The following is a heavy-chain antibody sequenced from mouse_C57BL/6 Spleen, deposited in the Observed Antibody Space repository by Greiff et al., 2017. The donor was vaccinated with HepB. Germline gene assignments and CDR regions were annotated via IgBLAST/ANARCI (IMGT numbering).Heavy chain of an antibody. CDR3: ARSVDYAFAY. Sequence: VQLQQPGAELVKPGASVKLSCKASGYTFTSYWMQWVKQRPGQGLEWIGEIDPSDSYTNYNQKFKGKATFTVDTSSSTAYMQLSSLTSEDSAVYYCARSVDYAFAYWGQGTLVTVSA. D-gene: IGHD2-4*01. CDR1: GYTFTSYW. J-gene: IGHJ3*01. V-gene: IGHV1-50*01. CDR2: IDPSDSYT.